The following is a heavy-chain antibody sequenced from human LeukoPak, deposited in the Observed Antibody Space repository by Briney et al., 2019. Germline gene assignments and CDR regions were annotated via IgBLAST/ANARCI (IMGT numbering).Heavy chain of an antibody. V-gene: IGHV4-59*01. D-gene: IGHD1-26*01. CDR3: ASGRSGSSIYYYYMDV. CDR1: GGSISSYY. J-gene: IGHJ6*03. Sequence: PSETLSLTCTVSGGSISSYYWSWIRQPPGKGLEWIGYIYYSGSTNYNPSLKSRVTISVDTSKNQFSLKLSSVTAADTAVYYCASGRSGSSIYYYYMDVWGKGTTVTVSS. CDR2: IYYSGST.